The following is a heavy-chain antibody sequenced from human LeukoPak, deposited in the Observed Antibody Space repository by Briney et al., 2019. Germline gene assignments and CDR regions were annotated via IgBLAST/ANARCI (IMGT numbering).Heavy chain of an antibody. CDR3: ARGAAGVDAFDI. J-gene: IGHJ3*02. CDR1: GFTFSSYS. V-gene: IGHV3-21*01. Sequence: PGRSLRLSCAASGFTFSSYSMNWVRQAPGKGLEWVSSISSSSSYIYYADSVKGRFTISRDNAKNSLYLQMNSLRAEDTAVYYCARGAAGVDAFDIWGQGTMVTVSS. CDR2: ISSSSSYI. D-gene: IGHD3-3*01.